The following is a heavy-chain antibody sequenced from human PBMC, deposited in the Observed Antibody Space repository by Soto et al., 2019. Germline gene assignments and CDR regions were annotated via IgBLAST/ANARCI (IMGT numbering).Heavy chain of an antibody. J-gene: IGHJ4*02. V-gene: IGHV3-74*01. CDR3: VKVLARGVGVPRFYFDS. Sequence: GGSLRLSCAASGFTFSNSWMHWVRQVSGKGLEWVSRINADGTSTIYADSVKGRFTISRDNAKNTLYLHVNSLRAEDTAVYYCVKVLARGVGVPRFYFDSWGQGALVTVSS. D-gene: IGHD2-2*01. CDR1: GFTFSNSW. CDR2: INADGTST.